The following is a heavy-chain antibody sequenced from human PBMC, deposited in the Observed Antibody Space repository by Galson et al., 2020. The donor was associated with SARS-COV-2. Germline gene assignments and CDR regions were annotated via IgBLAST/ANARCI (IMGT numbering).Heavy chain of an antibody. CDR2: IIGSGDTT. Sequence: GGSLRLSCAASGFTFSSYAMNWVRQAPGEGLEWVSAIIGSGDTTHYAGSVTGRFTISRDNSKNTLYMQMNSVRAEDTAVYYCAKRLYSSSQSETRGMDVWGQGATVTVSS. V-gene: IGHV3-23*01. CDR3: AKRLYSSSQSETRGMDV. CDR1: GFTFSSYA. D-gene: IGHD6-13*01. J-gene: IGHJ6*02.